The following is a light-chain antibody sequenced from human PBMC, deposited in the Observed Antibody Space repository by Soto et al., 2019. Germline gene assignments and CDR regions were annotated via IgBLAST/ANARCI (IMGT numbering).Light chain of an antibody. CDR3: CSYTSSSTPWV. V-gene: IGLV2-14*03. CDR2: DVS. Sequence: QSALTQPASVSGSPGHSITISCTGTSSDVGGYNYVSWYQQHPGKAPKLMIYDVSDRPSGVSNRFSASKSGNTASLTISGLQAEDEADYYCCSYTSSSTPWVFGTGTKVT. CDR1: SSDVGGYNY. J-gene: IGLJ1*01.